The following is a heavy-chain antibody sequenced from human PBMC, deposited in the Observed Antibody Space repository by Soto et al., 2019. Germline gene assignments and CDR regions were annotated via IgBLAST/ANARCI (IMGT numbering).Heavy chain of an antibody. J-gene: IGHJ4*02. CDR2: IFWDDDK. V-gene: IGHV2-5*02. Sequence: QITLKESGPTLAKPTQTLTLTCSFSGFSLSTRGVGVGWIRQPPGKALEWLALIFWDDDKWYSPSLRSRLPPTXDXXKNQVVLIMTNMDPVDTATYYCAHRSRGYAYYFDQWGQGTLVTVSS. CDR1: GFSLSTRGVG. CDR3: AHRSRGYAYYFDQ. D-gene: IGHD5-12*01.